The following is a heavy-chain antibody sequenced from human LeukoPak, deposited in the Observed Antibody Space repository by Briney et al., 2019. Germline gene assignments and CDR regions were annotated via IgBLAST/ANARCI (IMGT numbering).Heavy chain of an antibody. V-gene: IGHV3-23*01. CDR2: ISGSGGST. D-gene: IGHD6-19*01. J-gene: IGHJ4*02. CDR1: GFTFSSYA. Sequence: TGGSLRLSCAASGFTFSSYAMSWVRQAPGKGLEWVSAISGSGGSTYYADSVKGRFTISRDNSKNTLYLQMNSLRAEDTAVYYCARDRSDGGDYFDYWGQGTLVTVSS. CDR3: ARDRSDGGDYFDY.